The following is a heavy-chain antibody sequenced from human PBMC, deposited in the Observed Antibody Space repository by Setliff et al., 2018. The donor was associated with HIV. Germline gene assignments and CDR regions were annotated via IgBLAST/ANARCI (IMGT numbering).Heavy chain of an antibody. CDR1: GGSISSYY. J-gene: IGHJ6*03. CDR2: IYASGRT. V-gene: IGHV4-4*07. D-gene: IGHD1-26*01. CDR3: ARVSGATRDYYYYYMDV. Sequence: PSETLSLTCTVSGGSISSYYWSWIRQPAGKGLEWIGRIYASGRTNYNPSLKSRVTLSVDTSKNQFSLKVTSVTAADTAVYYCARVSGATRDYYYYYMDVWGKGTTVTVS.